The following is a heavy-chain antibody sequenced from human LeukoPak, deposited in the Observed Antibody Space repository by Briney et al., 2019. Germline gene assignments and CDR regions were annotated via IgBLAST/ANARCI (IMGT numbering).Heavy chain of an antibody. CDR2: ISAYNGNT. J-gene: IGHJ4*02. V-gene: IGHV1-18*01. CDR1: GYTFTSYG. CDR3: ARDRFGVVITTFDY. Sequence: GASVKVPCKASGYTFTSYGISWVRQAPGQGLEWMGWISAYNGNTNYAQKLQGRVTMTTDTSTSTAYMELRSLRSDDTAVYYCARDRFGVVITTFDYWGQGTLVTASS. D-gene: IGHD3-3*01.